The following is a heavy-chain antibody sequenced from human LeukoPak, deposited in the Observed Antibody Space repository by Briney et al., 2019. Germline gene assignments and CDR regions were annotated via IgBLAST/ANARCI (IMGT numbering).Heavy chain of an antibody. CDR3: AKNLYGTYPRGPLFDS. D-gene: IGHD2/OR15-2a*01. CDR1: GFTFSSYA. V-gene: IGHV3-23*01. Sequence: PGGSLRLSCTASGFTFSSYAINWVRQAPGKGLEWVSIISGSGGSTYYADSVKGRFTISRDNSKNTLYLQMNFLRVEDTAIYYCAKNLYGTYPRGPLFDSWGQGTLVTVSS. CDR2: ISGSGGST. J-gene: IGHJ4*02.